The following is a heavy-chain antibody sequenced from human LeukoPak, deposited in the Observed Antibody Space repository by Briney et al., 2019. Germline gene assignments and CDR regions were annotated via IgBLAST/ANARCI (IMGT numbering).Heavy chain of an antibody. V-gene: IGHV3-9*01. CDR2: ISWNSGSI. CDR1: GFTFDDYA. D-gene: IGHD3-22*01. Sequence: GRSLRLSCAASGFTFDDYAMHWVRQAPGKGLEWVSGISWNSGSIGYADPVKGRFTISRDNAKNSLYLQMNSLRAEDTALYYCAKDLDYYDSSGYYDYWGQGTLVTVSS. CDR3: AKDLDYYDSSGYYDY. J-gene: IGHJ4*02.